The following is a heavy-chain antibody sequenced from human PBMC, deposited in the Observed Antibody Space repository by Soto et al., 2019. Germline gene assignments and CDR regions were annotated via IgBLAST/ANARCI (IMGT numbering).Heavy chain of an antibody. CDR3: ATGIPPIYGSGSFFFAY. V-gene: IGHV4-30-4*01. J-gene: IGHJ4*02. CDR1: GGSISSGDYY. D-gene: IGHD3-10*01. CDR2: IYYSGST. Sequence: SETLSLTCTVSGGSISSGDYYWSWIRQPPGKGLEWIGYIYYSGSTYYNPSLKSRVTISVDTSKNQFSLKLSSVTAADTAVYYCATGIPPIYGSGSFFFAYWGQGTLVTVSS.